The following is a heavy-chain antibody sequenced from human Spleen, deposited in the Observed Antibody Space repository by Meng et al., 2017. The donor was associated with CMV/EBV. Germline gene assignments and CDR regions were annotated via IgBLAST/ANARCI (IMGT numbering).Heavy chain of an antibody. D-gene: IGHD6-13*01. J-gene: IGHJ4*02. Sequence: GESLKISCAASGFTFSSYSMNWVRQAPGKGLEWVSSISSSSSYIFYADSVKGRFTISRDNADNSLYLQMNSLRAEDTAVYYCASPIAAAGAFDYWGQGTLVTVSS. CDR2: ISSSSSYI. V-gene: IGHV3-21*01. CDR3: ASPIAAAGAFDY. CDR1: GFTFSSYS.